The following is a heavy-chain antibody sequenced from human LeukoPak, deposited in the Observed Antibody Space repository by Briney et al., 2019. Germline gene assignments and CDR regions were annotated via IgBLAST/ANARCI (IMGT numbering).Heavy chain of an antibody. J-gene: IGHJ5*02. V-gene: IGHV4-59*11. Sequence: SETLSLTCTVSGVSISSHYWSWIRQPPGKGLEWIGYIYYSGSTNYNPSLKSRVTISVDTSKNQFSLKLSSVTAAGTAVYYCATGHCSSSSCSRNWFDPWGQGSLVTVSS. D-gene: IGHD2-2*01. CDR2: IYYSGST. CDR1: GVSISSHY. CDR3: ATGHCSSSSCSRNWFDP.